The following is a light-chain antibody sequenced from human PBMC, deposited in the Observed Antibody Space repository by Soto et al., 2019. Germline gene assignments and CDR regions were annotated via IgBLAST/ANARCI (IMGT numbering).Light chain of an antibody. V-gene: IGLV2-14*01. Sequence: QSALTQPASVSGSPGQSITISCTGTSSDVGGYNYVSRYQQHPGKAPKLMIYEVSNRPSGVSNRFSGSKSGNTASLTISGLQAEDEADYFCGSYTSSNTYVFGTGTKVTVL. CDR3: GSYTSSNTYV. CDR1: SSDVGGYNY. J-gene: IGLJ1*01. CDR2: EVS.